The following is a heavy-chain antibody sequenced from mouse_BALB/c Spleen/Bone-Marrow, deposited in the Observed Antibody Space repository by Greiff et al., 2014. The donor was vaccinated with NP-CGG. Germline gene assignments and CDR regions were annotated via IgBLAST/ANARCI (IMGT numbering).Heavy chain of an antibody. V-gene: IGHV1-69*02. J-gene: IGHJ2*01. Sequence: VQLQQSGAELVKPGAPVKLSCKASGYTFTSYWMNWVKQRPGRGLEWIGRIDPSDSETHYNQKFKDKATPTVDKSSSTAYIQLSSLTSEDSAVYYCARNWVYFDYWGQGTTLTVSS. CDR3: ARNWVYFDY. D-gene: IGHD4-1*01. CDR2: IDPSDSET. CDR1: GYTFTSYW.